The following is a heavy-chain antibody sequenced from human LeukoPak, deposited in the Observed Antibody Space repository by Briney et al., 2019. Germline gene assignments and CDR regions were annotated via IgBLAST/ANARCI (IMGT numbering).Heavy chain of an antibody. CDR1: GFTFSNYG. J-gene: IGHJ4*02. CDR2: ISASSSSI. V-gene: IGHV3-23*01. D-gene: IGHD1-26*01. CDR3: AKVVGTPYYFDY. Sequence: GGSLRLSCAASGFTFSNYGMSWVRQAPGKGLERVSAISASSSSIYYADSVKGRFTISRDNSKNRLYLQMNSLRVDDTAVYYCAKVVGTPYYFDYWGRGILVSVSS.